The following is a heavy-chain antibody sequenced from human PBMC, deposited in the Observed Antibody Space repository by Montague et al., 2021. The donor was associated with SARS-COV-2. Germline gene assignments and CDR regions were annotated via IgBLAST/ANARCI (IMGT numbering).Heavy chain of an antibody. Sequence: TLSLTCTVSGGSISSGGYYWSWIRQHPGKGLEWIGYIYYSGSTYYNPSLKSRVTISVDTSKNQFSLKLGSVTAADTAVYYCARLTAGYCSGGSCYRGTGFDYWGQGTLVTVSS. CDR3: ARLTAGYCSGGSCYRGTGFDY. J-gene: IGHJ4*02. V-gene: IGHV4-31*03. CDR1: GGSISSGGYY. CDR2: IYYSGST. D-gene: IGHD2-15*01.